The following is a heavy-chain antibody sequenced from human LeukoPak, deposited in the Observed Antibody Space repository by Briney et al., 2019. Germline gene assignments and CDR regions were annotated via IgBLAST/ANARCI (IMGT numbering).Heavy chain of an antibody. CDR2: TSHDGSNK. J-gene: IGHJ4*02. CDR1: GFTFSAYA. D-gene: IGHD3/OR15-3a*01. CDR3: ARTRTDFVGYYFDY. V-gene: IGHV3-30*04. Sequence: GRSRRLSCAASGFTFSAYAIHWVRQVPGKGLEWVALTSHDGSNKYYADSVKGRFTISRDNSKNTLYLQMTSLRPEDTAMYYCARTRTDFVGYYFDYWGQGTLVTVSS.